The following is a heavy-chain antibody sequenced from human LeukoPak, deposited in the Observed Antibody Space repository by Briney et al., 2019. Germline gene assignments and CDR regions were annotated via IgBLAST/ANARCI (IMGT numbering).Heavy chain of an antibody. CDR1: GGSFSGYY. Sequence: KPSESLSLTCAVYGGSFSGYYWSWIRQPPGKGLEWIGEINHSGSTNYNPSLKSRVTISVDTSKNQFYMKLSSVTAADTALYYCARGGPWERGDVWGQGTMVTVSS. CDR3: ARGGPWERGDV. V-gene: IGHV4-34*01. J-gene: IGHJ3*01. D-gene: IGHD1-26*01. CDR2: INHSGST.